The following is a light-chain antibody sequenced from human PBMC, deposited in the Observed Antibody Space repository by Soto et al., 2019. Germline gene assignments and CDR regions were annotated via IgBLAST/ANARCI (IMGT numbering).Light chain of an antibody. J-gene: IGLJ2*01. Sequence: QSVLTQPASVSGSPGQSITISCTGTSSDIGGYNYISWYQQHPGNAPKLMIYDVSDRPSGVSNRFSGSKSGNTASLTISGLQTEDEADYYCSSYTSSNIRVFGGGTKLTVL. V-gene: IGLV2-14*03. CDR1: SSDIGGYNY. CDR3: SSYTSSNIRV. CDR2: DVS.